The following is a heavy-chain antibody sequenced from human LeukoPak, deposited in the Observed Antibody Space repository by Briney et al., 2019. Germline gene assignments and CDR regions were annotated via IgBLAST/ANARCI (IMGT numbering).Heavy chain of an antibody. CDR2: IIPIFGTA. J-gene: IGHJ4*02. CDR3: ARTRGYSYGQDY. Sequence: SVKVSCKASGGSFSSYAITWVRQAPGQGLEWMGRIIPIFGTANYAQKFQGRVTITTDESTSTAYMELSSLRSEDTAVYYCARTRGYSYGQDYWGQGTLVTVSS. V-gene: IGHV1-69*05. CDR1: GGSFSSYA. D-gene: IGHD5-18*01.